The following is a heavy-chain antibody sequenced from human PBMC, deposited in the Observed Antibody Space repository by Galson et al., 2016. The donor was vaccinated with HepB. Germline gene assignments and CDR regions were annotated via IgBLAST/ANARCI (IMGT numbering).Heavy chain of an antibody. Sequence: SLRLSCAASGFTFSSYGMHWVRQAPGKGLEWVAVISYDGSNKYYADSVKGRFTISRDNSKNTLYLQMNSLRAEDTAVYYCAKDGCFGGWGCFDYWGQGTPVTVTS. D-gene: IGHD6-19*01. CDR3: AKDGCFGGWGCFDY. V-gene: IGHV3-30*18. CDR2: ISYDGSNK. CDR1: GFTFSSYG. J-gene: IGHJ4*02.